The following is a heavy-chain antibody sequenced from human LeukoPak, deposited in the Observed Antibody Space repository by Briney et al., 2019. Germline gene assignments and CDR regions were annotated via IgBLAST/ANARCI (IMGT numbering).Heavy chain of an antibody. CDR1: GFTFSSYG. D-gene: IGHD1-1*01. Sequence: SGGSLRLSCAASGFTFSSYGMHWVRQAPGKGLEWVAFIRYDGSNKYYADSVKGRFTISRDNSKNTLYLQMNSLRAEDTAVYYCAKDQLHPWVRHYYYYYMDVWGKGTTVTVSS. CDR3: AKDQLHPWVRHYYYYYMDV. V-gene: IGHV3-30*02. J-gene: IGHJ6*03. CDR2: IRYDGSNK.